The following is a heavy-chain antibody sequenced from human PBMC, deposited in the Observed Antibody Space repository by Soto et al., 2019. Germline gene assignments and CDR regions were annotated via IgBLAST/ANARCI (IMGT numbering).Heavy chain of an antibody. V-gene: IGHV4-59*01. Sequence: PSETLSLTCTVSGGSISSYYWSWIRQPPGKGLEWIGYIYYSGSTNYNPSLKSRVTISVDTSKNQFSLKLSSVTAADTAVYYCARSYSSGWYTRWWFDPWGQGTLVT. CDR1: GGSISSYY. CDR3: ARSYSSGWYTRWWFDP. J-gene: IGHJ5*02. D-gene: IGHD6-19*01. CDR2: IYYSGST.